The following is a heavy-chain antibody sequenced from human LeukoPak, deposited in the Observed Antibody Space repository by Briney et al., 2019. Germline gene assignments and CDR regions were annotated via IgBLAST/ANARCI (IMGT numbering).Heavy chain of an antibody. J-gene: IGHJ5*02. D-gene: IGHD3-10*01. CDR3: ARRLLYYYGSGSISNWFDP. CDR2: IYPGDSDT. V-gene: IGHV5-51*01. Sequence: SGESLKISCKGSGYSFTSYWIGWVRQMPGKGLEWMGIIYPGDSDTRYSPSFQGQVTISADKSISTAYLQWSSLKASDTAMYYCARRLLYYYGSGSISNWFDPWGQGTLVTVSS. CDR1: GYSFTSYW.